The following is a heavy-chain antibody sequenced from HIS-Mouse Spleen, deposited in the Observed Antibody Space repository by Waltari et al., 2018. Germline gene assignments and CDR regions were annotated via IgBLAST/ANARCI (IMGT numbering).Heavy chain of an antibody. D-gene: IGHD6-13*01. CDR1: GGSISRSRYY. J-gene: IGHJ2*01. CDR2: IYYSGST. V-gene: IGHV4-39*07. Sequence: QLQLQESGPGLVKPSETLSLTCTVSGGSISRSRYYSGGLRQPPGQGLEWIGSIYYSGSTYYNPSLKSRVTISVDTSKNQFSLKLSSVTAADTAVYYCAREIPYSSSWYDWYFDLWGRGTLVTVSS. CDR3: AREIPYSSSWYDWYFDL.